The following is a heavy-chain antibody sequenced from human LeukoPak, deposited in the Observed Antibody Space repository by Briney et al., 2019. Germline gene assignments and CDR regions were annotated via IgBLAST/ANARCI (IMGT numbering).Heavy chain of an antibody. J-gene: IGHJ4*02. CDR1: GFTFSSYA. D-gene: IGHD6-6*01. CDR3: ARLTGSSSSGRYFDY. Sequence: GGSLRLSCAASGFTFSSYAMHWVRQAPRKGLEYVSAISSDGGSTYYANSVKGRFTISRDNSKNTLYLQMGSLRAEDMAVYYCARLTGSSSSGRYFDYWGRGTLVTVSS. CDR2: ISSDGGST. V-gene: IGHV3-64*01.